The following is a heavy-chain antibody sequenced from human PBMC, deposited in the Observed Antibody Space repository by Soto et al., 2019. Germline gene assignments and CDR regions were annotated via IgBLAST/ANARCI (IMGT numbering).Heavy chain of an antibody. CDR1: GFTFSSYS. Sequence: GGSLRLSCAASGFTFSSYSMNWVRQAPGKGLEWVSSISSSSSYIYYADSVKGRSTISRDNAKNSLYLQMNSLRAEDTAVSYCARGADYYDSSGYYDYWGQGTLVTVSS. D-gene: IGHD3-22*01. V-gene: IGHV3-21*01. J-gene: IGHJ4*02. CDR3: ARGADYYDSSGYYDY. CDR2: ISSSSSYI.